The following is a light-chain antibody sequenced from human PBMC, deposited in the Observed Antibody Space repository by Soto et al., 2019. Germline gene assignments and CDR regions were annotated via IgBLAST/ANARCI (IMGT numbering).Light chain of an antibody. Sequence: EIVLTQSPGTLSLSPGERATLSCRASQSVGSNSLAWYHQRPGQAPRLLIYGASSRATGIPDRFSGGGSETDFTLTISRLEPEDFAVYYCQHYAMSPPFTFGPGTKVDIK. V-gene: IGKV3-20*01. CDR3: QHYAMSPPFT. CDR1: QSVGSNS. CDR2: GAS. J-gene: IGKJ3*01.